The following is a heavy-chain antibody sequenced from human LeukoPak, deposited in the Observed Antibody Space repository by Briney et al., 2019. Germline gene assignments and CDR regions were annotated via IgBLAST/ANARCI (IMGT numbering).Heavy chain of an antibody. CDR2: IYHSGRP. V-gene: IGHV4-38-2*01. CDR3: ARHDTAWNPKI. CDR1: GYSISSGYY. Sequence: SEALSLTCAVSGYSISSGYYWGWIRQPPGQGLEWIGSIYHSGRPYYNPSLKSRVTISVDTSKNQFSLKLSSVTAADTAVYYCARHDTAWNPKIWGQGTLVTVSS. J-gene: IGHJ4*02. D-gene: IGHD1-1*01.